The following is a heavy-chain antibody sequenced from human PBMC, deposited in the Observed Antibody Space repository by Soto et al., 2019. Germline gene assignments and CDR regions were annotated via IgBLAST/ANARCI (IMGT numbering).Heavy chain of an antibody. CDR2: IYYSGST. J-gene: IGHJ4*02. CDR1: GGSISSSSYY. Sequence: SETLSLTCTVSGGSISSSSYYWGWIRQPPGKGLEWIGSIYYSGSTYYNPSLKSRVTISVDTSKNQFSLKLSSVTAADTAVYYCARTALGFNYGSGSYYYFDYWGQGTLVTVSS. CDR3: ARTALGFNYGSGSYYYFDY. V-gene: IGHV4-39*07. D-gene: IGHD3-10*01.